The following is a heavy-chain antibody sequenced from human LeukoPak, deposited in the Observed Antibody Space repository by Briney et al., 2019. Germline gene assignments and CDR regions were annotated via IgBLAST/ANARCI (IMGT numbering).Heavy chain of an antibody. Sequence: GGSLRLSCAASGFTFDDHAMNWVRQAPGKVLEWVAGISWNIGRIGYADSVKGRFTISRHNPKNSLALQMSSLRTEHTALYYCVNATGSQPRAGAFDFWGQGTRVTVSP. CDR1: GFTFDDHA. V-gene: IGHV3-9*01. CDR2: ISWNIGRI. D-gene: IGHD1-26*01. CDR3: VNATGSQPRAGAFDF. J-gene: IGHJ3*01.